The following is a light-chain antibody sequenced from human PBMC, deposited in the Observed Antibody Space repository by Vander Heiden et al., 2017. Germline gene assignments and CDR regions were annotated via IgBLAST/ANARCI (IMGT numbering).Light chain of an antibody. V-gene: IGKV1-39*01. CDR3: QQSYSSPFT. Sequence: KMAQSPSSLSASVGERATITCRASQNINTNLVWYQQKPGKAPNLLIYAASTRQSDVPARFSASGSDTDFTLTISGLHPDDFATYYCQQSYSSPFTFGQGTRLEVK. CDR1: QNINTN. CDR2: AAS. J-gene: IGKJ2*01.